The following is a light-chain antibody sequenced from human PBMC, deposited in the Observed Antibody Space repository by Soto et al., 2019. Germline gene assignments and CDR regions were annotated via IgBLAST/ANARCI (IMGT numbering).Light chain of an antibody. Sequence: DTPMTQSPSTLSASVGDRVTITCRASQSSSSWLAWYQQNPGKAPKLLIYKASSLESGVTSRFIGSGSGTAFTLTISSLQPDDFATYYCQQYNRYSWTFGPGTKVEIK. CDR3: QQYNRYSWT. CDR2: KAS. V-gene: IGKV1-5*03. J-gene: IGKJ1*01. CDR1: QSSSSW.